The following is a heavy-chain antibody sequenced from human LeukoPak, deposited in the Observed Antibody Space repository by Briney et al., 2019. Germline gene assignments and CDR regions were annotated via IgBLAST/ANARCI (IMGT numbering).Heavy chain of an antibody. V-gene: IGHV4-59*08. D-gene: IGHD3-22*01. Sequence: RTSETLSLTCTVSGGSIGTYYWTWIRQPPGKGLEWIGHIFYSGSTNYNPSLKSRVTISIDTSKNQFSLKLSSMTAADTAVYYCARKVYYYDSSGLARDAFDIWGQGTMVTVSS. CDR1: GGSIGTYY. CDR2: IFYSGST. CDR3: ARKVYYYDSSGLARDAFDI. J-gene: IGHJ3*02.